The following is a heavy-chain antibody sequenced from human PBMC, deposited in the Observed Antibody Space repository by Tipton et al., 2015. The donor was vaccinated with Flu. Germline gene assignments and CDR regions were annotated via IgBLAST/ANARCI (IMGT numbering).Heavy chain of an antibody. J-gene: IGHJ4*02. V-gene: IGHV3-23*01. CDR2: ISGSGGST. CDR3: AKEVSEWELLGYFDY. Sequence: LSLTCAASGFTFSSYAMSWVRQAPGKGLEWVSAISGSGGSTYYADSVKGRFTISRDNSKNTLYLQMNSLRAEDTAVYYCAKEVSEWELLGYFDYWGQGTLVTVSS. CDR1: GFTFSSYA. D-gene: IGHD1-26*01.